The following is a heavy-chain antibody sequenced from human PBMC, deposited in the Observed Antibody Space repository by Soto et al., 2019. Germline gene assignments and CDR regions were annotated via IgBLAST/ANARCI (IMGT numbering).Heavy chain of an antibody. CDR1: GYIFTDYY. Sequence: ASVKVSCKASGYIFTDYYMHWVRQAPGQELGWMGWISPNNGNTNYAQKLQGRVTMTTDTSTSTAYMELRSLRSDDTATYYCARGDYGSGSFYVAFDIWGQGTMVTVSS. V-gene: IGHV1-18*04. CDR2: ISPNNGNT. CDR3: ARGDYGSGSFYVAFDI. J-gene: IGHJ3*02. D-gene: IGHD3-10*01.